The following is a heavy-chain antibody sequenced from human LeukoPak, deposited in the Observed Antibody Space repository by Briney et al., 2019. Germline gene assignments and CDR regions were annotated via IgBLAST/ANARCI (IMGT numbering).Heavy chain of an antibody. CDR2: IIPIFGTA. V-gene: IGHV1-69*01. CDR3: ARDRSGSFGMDV. J-gene: IGHJ6*02. CDR1: GGTSSSYA. D-gene: IGHD6-25*01. Sequence: ASVTVSCTASGGTSSSYAISWVRQAPGQGLEWMGGIIPIFGTANYAQKFQGRVTITADESTSTAYMELSSLRSEDTAVYYCARDRSGSFGMDVWGQGTTVTVSS.